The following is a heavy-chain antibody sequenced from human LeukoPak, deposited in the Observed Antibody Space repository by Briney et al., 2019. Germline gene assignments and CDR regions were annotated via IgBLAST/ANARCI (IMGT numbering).Heavy chain of an antibody. V-gene: IGHV5-51*01. D-gene: IGHD3-16*01. Sequence: GESLKISCKASAYSLSAYWIGWVRQMPGKGLEWMGIIYPDDSNTRYGPSFEGQVTISADRSINTAYLQWSSLKASDTAIYYCARVFGAYFDYWGQGTLVTVSS. CDR2: IYPDDSNT. CDR1: AYSLSAYW. CDR3: ARVFGAYFDY. J-gene: IGHJ4*02.